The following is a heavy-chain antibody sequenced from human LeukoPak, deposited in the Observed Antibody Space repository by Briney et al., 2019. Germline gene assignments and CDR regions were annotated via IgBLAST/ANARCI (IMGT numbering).Heavy chain of an antibody. Sequence: GGSLRLSCAASGFTFSSYAMSWVRQAPGKGLEWVSTISGSGGSTDYADSVKGRFTISRDTSENTVYLQMNSLRADDTAVYYCARRQDDSPLGYWGQGTLVTVSS. CDR3: ARRQDDSPLGY. CDR2: ISGSGGST. CDR1: GFTFSSYA. D-gene: IGHD3-9*01. V-gene: IGHV3-23*01. J-gene: IGHJ4*02.